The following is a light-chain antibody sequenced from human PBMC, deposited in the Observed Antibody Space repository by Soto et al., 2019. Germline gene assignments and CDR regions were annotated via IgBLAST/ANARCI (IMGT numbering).Light chain of an antibody. V-gene: IGLV8-61*01. Sequence: QTVVTQEPSFSVSPGGTVTLTCGLRSGSVSTRYYPSWYQQTPGQAPRTLIYNTNTRSSAVPDRFSGSIRGNKAALSITGAQADDESDYYCVLYMGGGISVFGTGTKLTVL. CDR2: NTN. J-gene: IGLJ1*01. CDR1: SGSVSTRYY. CDR3: VLYMGGGISV.